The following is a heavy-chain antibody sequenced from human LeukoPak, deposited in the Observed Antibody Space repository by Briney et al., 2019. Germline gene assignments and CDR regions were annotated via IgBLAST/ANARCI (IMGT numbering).Heavy chain of an antibody. D-gene: IGHD3-10*01. Sequence: PGGSLRLSCVASGFTSSNYGMHWVRQAPGKGLECVAVISHDGANEYYADSVKGRFAISRDISKNTLYLHMSSLRAGDTAVYYCAKGAYYYGSGTYYFDYWGQGTLVTVSS. CDR2: ISHDGANE. V-gene: IGHV3-30*18. CDR3: AKGAYYYGSGTYYFDY. J-gene: IGHJ4*02. CDR1: GFTSSNYG.